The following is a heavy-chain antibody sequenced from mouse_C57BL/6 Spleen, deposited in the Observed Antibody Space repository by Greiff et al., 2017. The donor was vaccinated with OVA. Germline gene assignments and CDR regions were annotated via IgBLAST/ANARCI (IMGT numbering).Heavy chain of an antibody. J-gene: IGHJ3*01. CDR3: ARGGDDYLFAY. CDR1: GFTFSSYA. D-gene: IGHD2-4*01. V-gene: IGHV5-4*01. CDR2: ISDGGSYT. Sequence: EVQLVESGGGLVKPGGSLKLSCAASGFTFSSYAMSWVRQTPEKRLEWVATISDGGSYTYYPDNVKGRFTISRDNAKNNLYLQMSHLKSEDTAMYYCARGGDDYLFAYWGQGTLVTVSA.